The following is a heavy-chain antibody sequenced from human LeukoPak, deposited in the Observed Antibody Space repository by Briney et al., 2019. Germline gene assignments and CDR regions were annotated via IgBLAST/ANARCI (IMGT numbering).Heavy chain of an antibody. CDR3: ARQALGYCSGGSCRTRYFDY. D-gene: IGHD2-15*01. J-gene: IGHJ4*02. V-gene: IGHV4-39*01. CDR1: GGSISSSSYY. Sequence: SETLSLTCTVSGGSISSSSYYWGWIRQPPGKGLEWSGSIYYSGSTYYNPSLKSRVTISVDTAKNQFSLKRSSATAADTAVYYCARQALGYCSGGSCRTRYFDYWGQGTLVTVSS. CDR2: IYYSGST.